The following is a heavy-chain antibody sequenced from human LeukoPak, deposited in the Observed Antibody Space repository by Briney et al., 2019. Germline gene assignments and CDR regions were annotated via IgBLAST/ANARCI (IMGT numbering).Heavy chain of an antibody. Sequence: SVKVSCKASGGTFSSCAISWVRQAPGQGLEWMGRIIPIFGTANYAQKFQGRVTITTDESTSTAYMELSSLRSEDTAVYYCAREAGKAPTRFDYWGQRTLVTVSS. CDR1: GGTFSSCA. V-gene: IGHV1-69*05. J-gene: IGHJ4*02. CDR2: IIPIFGTA. CDR3: AREAGKAPTRFDY.